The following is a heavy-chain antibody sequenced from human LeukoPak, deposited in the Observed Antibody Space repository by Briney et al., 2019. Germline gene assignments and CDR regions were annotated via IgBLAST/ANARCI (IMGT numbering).Heavy chain of an antibody. J-gene: IGHJ4*02. V-gene: IGHV4-39*01. CDR1: GASIIDNSFY. CDR3: ARLTDS. CDR2: IFHSGTT. Sequence: KSSETLSLTCTVTGASIIDNSFYWGWLRQPPGKGLEWIGRIFHSGTTNYNPSLERRVTIAVDTSKNQFSLRLTSVTAADTALYYCARLTDSWGQGTLVTVSS.